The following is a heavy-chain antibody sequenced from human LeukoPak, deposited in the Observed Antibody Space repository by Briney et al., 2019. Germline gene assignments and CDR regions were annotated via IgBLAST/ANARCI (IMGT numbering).Heavy chain of an antibody. D-gene: IGHD3-10*01. J-gene: IGHJ6*03. Sequence: PSETLSLAGTVSGGSIRSNYWSWIRQRPGKGLDGMGYIYYCWSPNYNPYRKSRVTISVDTTKNQFSLKLSSVTAADTAVYYCARVGGWFGELLYYYYYMDVWGKGTTVTVSS. CDR2: IYYCWSP. CDR1: GGSIRSNY. CDR3: ARVGGWFGELLYYYYYMDV. V-gene: IGHV4-59*12.